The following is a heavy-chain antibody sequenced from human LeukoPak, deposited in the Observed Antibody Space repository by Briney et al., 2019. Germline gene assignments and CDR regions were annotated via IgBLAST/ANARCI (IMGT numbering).Heavy chain of an antibody. V-gene: IGHV1-69*05. J-gene: IGHJ5*02. Sequence: SVKVSCKASGGTFSSYAISWVRQAPGQGLEWMGGIIPIFGTANYAQKFQGRVTITTDESTSTAYMELSSLRSEDTAVYYCVRSNLLGYCSSTSCYKGVVWFDPWGQGTLVTVSS. CDR1: GGTFSSYA. D-gene: IGHD2-2*02. CDR2: IIPIFGTA. CDR3: VRSNLLGYCSSTSCYKGVVWFDP.